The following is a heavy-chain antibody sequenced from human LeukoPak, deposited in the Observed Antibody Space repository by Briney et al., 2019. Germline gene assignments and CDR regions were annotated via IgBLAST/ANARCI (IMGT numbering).Heavy chain of an antibody. Sequence: AGGSLRLSCAASGFTFTNYAMSWVRQAPGKGLDWVSSISGSGGTTNYADSVKGRFTISRDNSRNTLYLQMNSLRAEDTAIYYCAKVIGYSYGSWGQGTLVTVSS. CDR3: AKVIGYSYGS. V-gene: IGHV3-23*01. CDR1: GFTFTNYA. CDR2: ISGSGGTT. J-gene: IGHJ5*02. D-gene: IGHD5-18*01.